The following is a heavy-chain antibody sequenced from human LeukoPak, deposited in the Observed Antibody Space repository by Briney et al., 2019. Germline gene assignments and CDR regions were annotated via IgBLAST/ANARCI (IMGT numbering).Heavy chain of an antibody. CDR2: IYYSVST. CDR3: ARDLTLHYGMDV. D-gene: IGHD3-9*01. J-gene: IGHJ6*04. CDR1: GGSISSGDYY. Sequence: PSETLSLTCTVSGGSISSGDYYWSWIRQPPGKGLEWIGYIYYSVSTYYNPSLKSRVTISVDTSKNQFSLKLSSVTAADTAVYYCARDLTLHYGMDVWGKGTTVTVSS. V-gene: IGHV4-30-4*01.